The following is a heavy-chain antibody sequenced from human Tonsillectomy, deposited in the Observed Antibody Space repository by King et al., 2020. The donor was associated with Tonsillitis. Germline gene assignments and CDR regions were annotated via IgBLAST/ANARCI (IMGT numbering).Heavy chain of an antibody. CDR2: ISYDGSNK. CDR1: GFTFSSYG. V-gene: IGHV3-30*18. J-gene: IGHJ4*02. CDR3: AKDGYSYSSAYYFDY. Sequence: VQLVESGGGVVQPGRSLRLSCAASGFTFSSYGIHWVRQAPGKGLEWVAVISYDGSNKYYADSVKGRFTISRDNSKNTLYLQMNSLRAEDTAVYYCAKDGYSYSSAYYFDYWGQGTLVTVSS. D-gene: IGHD5-18*01.